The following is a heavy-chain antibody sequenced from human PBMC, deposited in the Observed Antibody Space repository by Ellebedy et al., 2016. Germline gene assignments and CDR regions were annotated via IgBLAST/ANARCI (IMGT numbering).Heavy chain of an antibody. CDR2: INHSGST. V-gene: IGHV4-34*01. Sequence: SETLSLTCAVHGGSFSGYYWSWVRQPPGKGLEWIGEINHSGSTNYNPSLKSRVTISVDTSKNQFSLKLSSVTAADTAVYYCASCPGEIGGYGGYENWFDPWGQGTPVTVSS. CDR1: GGSFSGYY. CDR3: ASCPGEIGGYGGYENWFDP. D-gene: IGHD5-12*01. J-gene: IGHJ5*02.